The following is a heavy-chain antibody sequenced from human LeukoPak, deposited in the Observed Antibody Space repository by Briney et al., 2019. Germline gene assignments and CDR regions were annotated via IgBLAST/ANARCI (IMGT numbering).Heavy chain of an antibody. D-gene: IGHD6-19*01. CDR2: ISAYNGNT. J-gene: IGHJ4*02. CDR3: ATGSSGWPDY. Sequence: ASVKVSCKASGYTFTSYGISWVRQAPGQGLEWMGWISAYNGNTNYAQKFQGRVTMTRDTSISTAYMELSRLRSDDTAVYYCATGSSGWPDYWGQGTLVTVSS. V-gene: IGHV1-18*01. CDR1: GYTFTSYG.